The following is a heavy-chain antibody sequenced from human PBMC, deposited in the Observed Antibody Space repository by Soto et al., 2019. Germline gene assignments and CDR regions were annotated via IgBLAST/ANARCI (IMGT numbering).Heavy chain of an antibody. CDR3: SRTATVTTSLYHYYYGMDV. CDR2: IWYDGSNK. V-gene: IGHV3-33*01. Sequence: QVQLVESGGGVVQPGRSLRLSCAASGFTFSSYGMHWVRQAPGKGLEWVAVIWYDGSNKYYADSVKGRFTISRDNSKNTLYLQMNSLRAEDTAVYYCSRTATVTTSLYHYYYGMDVWGQGTTVTVSS. CDR1: GFTFSSYG. J-gene: IGHJ6*02. D-gene: IGHD4-4*01.